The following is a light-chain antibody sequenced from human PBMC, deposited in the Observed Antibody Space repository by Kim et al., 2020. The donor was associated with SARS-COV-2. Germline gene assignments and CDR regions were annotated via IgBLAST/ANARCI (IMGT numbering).Light chain of an antibody. Sequence: ALGKTVRITCQGDSLISYLASWYQKKPGQAPVLVIYGKNNRPSGIPDRFSGSSSGNTASLTITGAQAEDEADYYCNSRDSSGNHVVFGAGTKLTVL. CDR2: GKN. V-gene: IGLV3-19*01. CDR3: NSRDSSGNHVV. J-gene: IGLJ2*01. CDR1: SLISYL.